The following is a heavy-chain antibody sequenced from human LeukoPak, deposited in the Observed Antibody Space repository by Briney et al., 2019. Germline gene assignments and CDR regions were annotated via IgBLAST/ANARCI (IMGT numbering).Heavy chain of an antibody. CDR1: GFTFSDYY. CDR2: ISGSGGST. V-gene: IGHV3-23*01. Sequence: PGGSLRLSCAASGFTFSDYYMSWIRQAPGKGLEWVSAISGSGGSTYYADSVKGRFTISRDNSKNTLYLQMNSLRAEDTAVCYCAKALGLAAAGTWYDAFDIWGQGTMVTVSS. J-gene: IGHJ3*02. CDR3: AKALGLAAAGTWYDAFDI. D-gene: IGHD6-13*01.